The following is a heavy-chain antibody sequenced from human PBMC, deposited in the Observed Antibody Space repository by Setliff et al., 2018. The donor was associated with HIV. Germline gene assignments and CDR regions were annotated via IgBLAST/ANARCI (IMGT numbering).Heavy chain of an antibody. CDR2: IYQSGST. V-gene: IGHV4-39*07. D-gene: IGHD5-18*01. CDR1: GGSISSSTYY. J-gene: IGHJ4*02. CDR3: AILRGYSYGYFFDY. Sequence: SETLSLTCTVSGGSISSSTYYWGWIRQPPGKGLEWIASIYQSGSTYYNPSLKSRVIISIDTSKHQFSLKLSSVTAADTAVYYCAILRGYSYGYFFDYWGQGMLVTVSS.